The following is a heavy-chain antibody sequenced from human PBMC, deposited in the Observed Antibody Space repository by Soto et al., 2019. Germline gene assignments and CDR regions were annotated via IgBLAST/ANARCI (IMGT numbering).Heavy chain of an antibody. D-gene: IGHD3-9*01. CDR1: GASISSGGYY. Sequence: QVQLQESGPGLVKPSQTLSLTCTVSGASISSGGYYWSWIRQHPGRGLEYIGYVYYNGGTYYNPSLRSRLTMSIDASKNHFSLNLTSVTAADTAVYYCARDLGPSPLKDWAMDVWGQGTTVTVSS. V-gene: IGHV4-31*03. J-gene: IGHJ6*02. CDR3: ARDLGPSPLKDWAMDV. CDR2: VYYNGGT.